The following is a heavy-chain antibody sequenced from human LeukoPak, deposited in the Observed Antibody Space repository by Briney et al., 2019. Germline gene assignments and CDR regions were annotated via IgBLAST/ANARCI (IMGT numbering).Heavy chain of an antibody. V-gene: IGHV1-18*01. J-gene: IGHJ4*02. D-gene: IGHD3-22*01. CDR3: ARANPAPYDSSGYNFRGYFDY. CDR1: GYNFNSYG. Sequence: ASVKVSCKASGYNFNSYGISWLRQVPGQGLEWMGWISGYNGLTRYGKNVQGRVTLTTDTSTRTAYMELRSLRSDDTAVYYCARANPAPYDSSGYNFRGYFDYWGQGTRVTVSS. CDR2: ISGYNGLT.